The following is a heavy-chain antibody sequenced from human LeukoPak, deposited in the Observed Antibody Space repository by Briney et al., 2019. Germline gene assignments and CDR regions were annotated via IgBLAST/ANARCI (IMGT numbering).Heavy chain of an antibody. CDR1: GASISSNSYY. CDR2: FYYSGRT. CDR3: ARDNLKDSSGYYYGDSGFDY. D-gene: IGHD3-22*01. J-gene: IGHJ4*02. Sequence: SETLSLTCSVSGASISSNSYYWGWIRQPPGRGVEWIGSFYYSGRTYYNPSLKSRVTISVNTSKNQFSLKLSSVTAADTAVYYCARDNLKDSSGYYYGDSGFDYWGQGTLVTVSS. V-gene: IGHV4-39*07.